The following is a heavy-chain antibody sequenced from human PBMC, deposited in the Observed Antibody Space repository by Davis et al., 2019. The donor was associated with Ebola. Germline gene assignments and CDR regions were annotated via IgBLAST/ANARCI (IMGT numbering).Heavy chain of an antibody. D-gene: IGHD4-11*01. Sequence: LRLSCAVSGGSISSGGYSWSWIRQPPGKGLEWIGYIYHSGSTYYNPSLKSQVTMSVDTSKNQFSLKLSSVTAADTAVYYCARLSRRPSTLTNSYYYYMDVWGKGTTVTVSS. CDR3: ARLSRRPSTLTNSYYYYMDV. V-gene: IGHV4-30-2*01. CDR1: GGSISSGGYS. CDR2: IYHSGST. J-gene: IGHJ6*03.